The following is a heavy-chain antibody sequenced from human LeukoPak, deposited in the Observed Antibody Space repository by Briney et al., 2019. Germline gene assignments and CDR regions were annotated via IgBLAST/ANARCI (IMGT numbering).Heavy chain of an antibody. J-gene: IGHJ4*02. V-gene: IGHV4-34*01. CDR3: ARLLYDFWSGYYYFDY. CDR2: INHSGST. CDR1: GGSFSGYY. Sequence: PSETLSLTCAVYGGSFSGYYWSWIRQPPGKGLGWIGEINHSGSTNYNPSLKSRVTISVDTSKNQFSPKLSSVTAADTAVYYCARLLYDFWSGYYYFDYWGQGTLVTVSS. D-gene: IGHD3-3*01.